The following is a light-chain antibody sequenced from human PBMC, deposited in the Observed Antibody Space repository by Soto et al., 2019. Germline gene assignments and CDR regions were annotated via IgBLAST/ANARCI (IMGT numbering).Light chain of an antibody. J-gene: IGLJ3*02. CDR1: SSDVGSYNY. CDR2: GVN. V-gene: IGLV2-8*01. Sequence: QSALTQPPSASGSPGQSVTISCTGTSSDVGSYNYVSWYQQHPDKAPKLIIYGVNERPSGVPDRFSGSKSGNTASLTVSGXXAEDEADYYCTSYAGSNNPVVFGGGTKLTVL. CDR3: TSYAGSNNPVV.